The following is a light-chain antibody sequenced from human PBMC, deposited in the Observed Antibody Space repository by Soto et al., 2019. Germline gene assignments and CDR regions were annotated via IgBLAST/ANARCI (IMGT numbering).Light chain of an antibody. V-gene: IGKV3-15*01. J-gene: IGKJ4*01. CDR3: QQYDMWPFT. CDR1: QSVASN. Sequence: EIVMTQSPGTLSASPGERATVSCRTSQSVASNLAWYQQKPGQAPRLLIYGAFSRAPGFAVRFRGSGSGSEFTLTINSLQSEDGALYYCQQYDMWPFTFGEGTNLEI. CDR2: GAF.